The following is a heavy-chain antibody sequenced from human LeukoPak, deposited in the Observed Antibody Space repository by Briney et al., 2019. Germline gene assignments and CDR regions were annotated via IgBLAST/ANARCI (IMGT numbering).Heavy chain of an antibody. Sequence: PSETLSLTCAVYGGSFSGYYWSWIRQPPGKGLEWIGEINHSGSTNYNPSLKSRVTISVDTSKNQFSLKLTSVTAADTAVYYCARVGALLPFDYWGQGILVTVSS. J-gene: IGHJ4*02. CDR1: GGSFSGYY. CDR2: INHSGST. V-gene: IGHV4-34*01. D-gene: IGHD4/OR15-4a*01. CDR3: ARVGALLPFDY.